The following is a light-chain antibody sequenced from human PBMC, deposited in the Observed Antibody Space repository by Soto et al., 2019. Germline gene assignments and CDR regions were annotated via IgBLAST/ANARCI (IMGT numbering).Light chain of an antibody. CDR1: SSDVGGSNH. V-gene: IGLV2-14*01. Sequence: QSALTQPASVSGSPGQSITISCTDTSSDVGGSNHVSWYQHHPGKAPRLIIYEVSYRPSGVSNRFSGSKSGYTASLTISGLQAEDEADYYCNSQTTSGIRVFGTGTKVTVL. CDR3: NSQTTSGIRV. J-gene: IGLJ1*01. CDR2: EVS.